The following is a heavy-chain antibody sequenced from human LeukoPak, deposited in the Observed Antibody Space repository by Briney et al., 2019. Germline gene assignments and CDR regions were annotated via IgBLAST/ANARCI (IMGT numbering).Heavy chain of an antibody. V-gene: IGHV4-30-2*01. CDR2: IHHSGST. J-gene: IGHJ4*02. D-gene: IGHD2-15*01. Sequence: SETLSLTCTVSGGSISSGFDSWSWIRQPPGKGLEWIGYIHHSGSTYYSPSLKSRVSISVDRSKNHFSLNLSSVTAADTAVYYCARIVVVAATQFYFGYWGQGTLVTVPS. CDR3: ARIVVVAATQFYFGY. CDR1: GGSISSGFDS.